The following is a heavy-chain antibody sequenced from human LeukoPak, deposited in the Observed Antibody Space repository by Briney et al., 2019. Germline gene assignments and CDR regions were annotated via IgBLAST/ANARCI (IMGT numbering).Heavy chain of an antibody. V-gene: IGHV3-11*01. CDR2: ISSSSSTI. D-gene: IGHD6-19*01. Sequence: GGSLRLSCAASGFTFSDYYMSWIRQAPGKGLEWGSYISSSSSTIYYADSVKGRFTISRDNAKNSLYMQMNSLRAEDTAVYYCARGTTSGYSSGWTFDYWGQGTLVTVSS. J-gene: IGHJ4*02. CDR1: GFTFSDYY. CDR3: ARGTTSGYSSGWTFDY.